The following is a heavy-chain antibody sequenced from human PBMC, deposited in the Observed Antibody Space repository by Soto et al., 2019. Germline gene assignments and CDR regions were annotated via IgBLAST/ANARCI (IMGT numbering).Heavy chain of an antibody. Sequence: QVQLQESGPGLVKPSETLSLTCAVSGGSISSSNWWSWVRQPPGKGLEWIGEIYHSGSTSYNPSHKSRVTISVAQAKNQFSLRLNSVTAADTAVYYCARGWYMAQANWGQGTLVTVAS. V-gene: IGHV4-4*02. CDR3: ARGWYMAQAN. J-gene: IGHJ4*02. CDR1: GGSISSSNW. D-gene: IGHD6-13*01. CDR2: IYHSGST.